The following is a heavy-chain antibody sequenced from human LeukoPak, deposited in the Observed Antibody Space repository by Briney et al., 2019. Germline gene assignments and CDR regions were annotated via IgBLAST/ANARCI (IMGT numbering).Heavy chain of an antibody. D-gene: IGHD1-7*01. CDR3: ARRWNYARRYFDL. V-gene: IGHV4-38-2*02. CDR2: IYHSGST. J-gene: IGHJ2*01. Sequence: SETLSLTCTVSGYSISSGYYWGWIRQPPGKGLEWIGSIYHSGSTYYNPSLKSRVTISVDTSKNQFSLKLSSVTAADTAVYYCARRWNYARRYFDLWGRGTLVTVSS. CDR1: GYSISSGYY.